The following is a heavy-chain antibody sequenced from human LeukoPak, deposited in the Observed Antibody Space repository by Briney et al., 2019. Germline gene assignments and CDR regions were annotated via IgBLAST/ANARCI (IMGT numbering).Heavy chain of an antibody. CDR1: GYTFTGYH. CDR3: ARDYCSSTSCLFDY. J-gene: IGHJ4*02. Sequence: ASVKVSCKASGYTFTGYHMHWVRRAPGQGLEWMGRINPNSGDTNYAQKFQGRVTMTRDTSISTAYMELSRLRSDDTAVYYCARDYCSSTSCLFDYWGQGALVTVSS. D-gene: IGHD2-2*01. CDR2: INPNSGDT. V-gene: IGHV1-2*06.